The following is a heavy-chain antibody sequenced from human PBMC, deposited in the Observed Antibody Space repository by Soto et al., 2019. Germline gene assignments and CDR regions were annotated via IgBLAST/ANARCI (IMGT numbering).Heavy chain of an antibody. V-gene: IGHV1-69*01. Sequence: QVQLVQSGAEVKELGSSVKVSCKTSGGTFTTSSFVRVRQGPGQGLEWMGGIIPIFSKTNFAPKFQGRVTFTADESTRTVYMELSSLRSEDTAIYYCATDVVRSTGGDSWGQGTLVTVSS. CDR1: GGTFTTSS. D-gene: IGHD7-27*01. CDR3: ATDVVRSTGGDS. CDR2: IIPIFSKT. J-gene: IGHJ4*02.